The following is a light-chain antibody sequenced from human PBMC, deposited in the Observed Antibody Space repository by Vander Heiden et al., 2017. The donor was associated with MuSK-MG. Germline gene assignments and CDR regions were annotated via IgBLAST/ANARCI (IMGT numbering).Light chain of an antibody. V-gene: IGKV4-1*01. CDR2: WAS. CDR1: QSVLYSSNSKNY. CDR3: QQYFNTPLT. J-gene: IGKJ3*01. Sequence: DIVLTPPPHSLAVSLGERATINCKSSQSVLYSSNSKNYLAWYQQKPGQPPKLLIYWASTRESGVPDRFSGSGSGTDFTLTISSLQAEDVAVYYCQQYFNTPLTFGPGTKVEIK.